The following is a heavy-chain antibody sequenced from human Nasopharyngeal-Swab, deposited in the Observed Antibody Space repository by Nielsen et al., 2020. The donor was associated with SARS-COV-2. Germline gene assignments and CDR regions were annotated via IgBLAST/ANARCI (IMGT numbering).Heavy chain of an antibody. D-gene: IGHD2-21*02. CDR2: IKSETDGGTT. CDR3: TTRAIASTAIWRNAFDI. J-gene: IGHJ3*02. CDR1: GFTFNNAW. V-gene: IGHV3-15*07. Sequence: GESLNISCAASGFTFNNAWMNWVRQAPGKGLEWVGRIKSETDGGTTDYAAPVKGRFTVSRDDSKNTLYLQMDSLKTEDTAVYYCTTRAIASTAIWRNAFDIWGQGTMVTVSS.